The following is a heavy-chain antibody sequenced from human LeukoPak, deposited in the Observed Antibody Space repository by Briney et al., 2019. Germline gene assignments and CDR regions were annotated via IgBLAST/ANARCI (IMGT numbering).Heavy chain of an antibody. Sequence: SETLSLTCTVSGGSLSNYYWSWIRQPPGKELEWIGYLYYSGSTNYNPSFKSRVTMSVDTSKNQFSLKLNSMTAADTAVYFCARGRYNDYGFDYWGQGTLVTVSS. V-gene: IGHV4-59*01. CDR2: LYYSGST. CDR3: ARGRYNDYGFDY. J-gene: IGHJ4*02. D-gene: IGHD4-17*01. CDR1: GGSLSNYY.